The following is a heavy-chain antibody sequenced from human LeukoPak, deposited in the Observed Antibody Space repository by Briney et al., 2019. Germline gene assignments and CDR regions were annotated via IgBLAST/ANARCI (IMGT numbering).Heavy chain of an antibody. CDR3: AKSKQWLDHGMDV. D-gene: IGHD6-19*01. Sequence: GGSLRLSCAASGFTFSSYAMSWARQAPGKGLEWVSAISGSGGSTYYADSVKGRFTISRDNSKNTLYLQMNSLRAEDTAVYYCAKSKQWLDHGMDVWGQGTTVTVSS. J-gene: IGHJ6*02. CDR2: ISGSGGST. CDR1: GFTFSSYA. V-gene: IGHV3-23*01.